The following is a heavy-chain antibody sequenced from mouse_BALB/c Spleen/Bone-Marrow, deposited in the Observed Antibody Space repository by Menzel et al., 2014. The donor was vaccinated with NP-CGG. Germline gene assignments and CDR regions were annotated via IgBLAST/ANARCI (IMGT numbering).Heavy chain of an antibody. D-gene: IGHD2-10*02. J-gene: IGHJ2*01. CDR2: IDPENGDT. V-gene: IGHV14-4*02. Sequence: EVMLVESGAELVRSGASVKLSCTASGFNIXDYYMHWVKQRPEQGLEWIGWIDPENGDTEYAPKFQGKATMTADTSSNTAYLQLSSLTSEDTAVYYCNEGYGNYGYWGQGTTLTVSS. CDR3: NEGYGNYGY. CDR1: GFNIXDYY.